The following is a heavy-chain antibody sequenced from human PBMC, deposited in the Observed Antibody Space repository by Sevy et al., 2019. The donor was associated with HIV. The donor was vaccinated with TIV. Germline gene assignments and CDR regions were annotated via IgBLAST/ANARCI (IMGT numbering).Heavy chain of an antibody. CDR3: ARDPGILYYYGSGSYYNTPLDY. CDR1: GFTFSSYS. Sequence: GGSLRLSCAASGFTFSSYSMNWVRQAPGKGLEWVSSISSSSSYIYYADSVKGRFTISRDNAKNSLYLQMNSLRAEDTAVYYCARDPGILYYYGSGSYYNTPLDYWGQGTLVTVSS. D-gene: IGHD3-10*01. V-gene: IGHV3-21*01. CDR2: ISSSSSYI. J-gene: IGHJ4*02.